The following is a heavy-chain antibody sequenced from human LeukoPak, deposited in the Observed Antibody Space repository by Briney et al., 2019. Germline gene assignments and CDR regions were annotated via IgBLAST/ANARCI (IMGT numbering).Heavy chain of an antibody. CDR2: IWYAGSDK. CDR3: ARGAGPDAFDI. D-gene: IGHD6-13*01. J-gene: IGHJ3*02. V-gene: IGHV3-33*01. CDR1: GFTFNSHG. Sequence: PGGSLRLSCAASGFTFNSHGMHWVRQAPGKGLEWVALIWYAGSDKYYADSVKGRFTISRDNSKNTLYLQMNSLRAEDTAVYYCARGAGPDAFDIWGQGTMVTVSS.